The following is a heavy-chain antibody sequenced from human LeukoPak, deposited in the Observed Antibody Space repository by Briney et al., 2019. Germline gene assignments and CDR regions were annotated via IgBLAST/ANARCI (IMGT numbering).Heavy chain of an antibody. CDR2: IYTSGST. V-gene: IGHV4-61*02. Sequence: PSETLSLTCTVSGGSISSGSYYWSWIRQPAGKGLEWIGRIYTSGSTNYNPSLKSRVTISVDTSKNQFSLKLSSVTAADTAVYYCAREDYYDSSGYYFDHWGQETLVTVSS. J-gene: IGHJ4*02. D-gene: IGHD3-22*01. CDR1: GGSISSGSYY. CDR3: AREDYYDSSGYYFDH.